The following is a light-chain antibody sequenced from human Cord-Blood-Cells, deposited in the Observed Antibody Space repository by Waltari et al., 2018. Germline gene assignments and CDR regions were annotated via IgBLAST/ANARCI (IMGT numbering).Light chain of an antibody. V-gene: IGLV2-14*01. J-gene: IGLJ1*01. CDR1: SSDVGGYNY. Sequence: QSALTQPASVSGSPGQSITISCTGTSSDVGGYNYVSCYQQHPGKAPKLMIYDVSKRPSGVSHRFSGSKSGDTASLTISGLQAEDEADYYCSSYTSSSTYVFGTGTKVTVL. CDR2: DVS. CDR3: SSYTSSSTYV.